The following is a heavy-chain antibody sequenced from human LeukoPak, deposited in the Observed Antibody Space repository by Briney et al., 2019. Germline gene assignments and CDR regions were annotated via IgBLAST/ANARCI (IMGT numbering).Heavy chain of an antibody. J-gene: IGHJ3*02. CDR3: ARGRGPDSSDYYYPEDDAFDI. V-gene: IGHV4-59*01. D-gene: IGHD3-22*01. CDR2: IYYSGST. CDR1: GGSISSYY. Sequence: SETLSLTCTVSGGSISSYYWSWIRQPPGKGLEWIGYIYYSGSTNYNPSLKSRVTISVDTSKNQFSLKLSSVTAADTAVYYCARGRGPDSSDYYYPEDDAFDIWGQGTMVTVSS.